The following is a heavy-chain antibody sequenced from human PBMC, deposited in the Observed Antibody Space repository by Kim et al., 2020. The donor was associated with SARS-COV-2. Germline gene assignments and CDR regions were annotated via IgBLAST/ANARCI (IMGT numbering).Heavy chain of an antibody. J-gene: IGHJ6*02. Sequence: SETLSLTCTVSGGSISSGGYYWSWIRQHPGKGLEWIGYIYYSGSTYYNPSLKSRVTISVDTSKNQFSLKLSSVTAADTAVYYCARDSRDLDYDSSGYYWKGMDVWGQGTTVTVSS. D-gene: IGHD3-22*01. CDR1: GGSISSGGYY. CDR3: ARDSRDLDYDSSGYYWKGMDV. V-gene: IGHV4-31*03. CDR2: IYYSGST.